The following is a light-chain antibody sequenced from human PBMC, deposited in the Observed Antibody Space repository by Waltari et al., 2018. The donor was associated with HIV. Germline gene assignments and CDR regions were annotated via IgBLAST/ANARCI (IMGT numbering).Light chain of an antibody. CDR1: SSNIGNDN. CDR3: VGWDSSLSAYV. CDR2: KNY. V-gene: IGLV1-47*01. Sequence: QSVLTQPPSASGTPGQTVTISCSGGSSNIGNDNVDWYQQLPGMTPKLLIYKNYVRPSGVPDRFAGSKSGTSASLAISGLRSEDEADYYCVGWDSSLSAYVFGAGTKVTVL. J-gene: IGLJ1*01.